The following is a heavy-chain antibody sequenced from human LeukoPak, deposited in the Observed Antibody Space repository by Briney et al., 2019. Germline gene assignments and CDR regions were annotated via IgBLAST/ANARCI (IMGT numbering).Heavy chain of an antibody. D-gene: IGHD3-3*01. CDR2: IYTSGST. V-gene: IGHV4-61*02. CDR3: ARVGFHYDFRESVSWFDP. CDR1: GVSISSGSYY. J-gene: IGHJ5*02. Sequence: SETLSLTCTVSGVSISSGSYYWSWIRQPAGKGLEWIVRIYTSGSTNYNPSLKSRVTISVDTSKNQFSLKLSSVTAADTAVYYCARVGFHYDFRESVSWFDPWGQGTLVTVSS.